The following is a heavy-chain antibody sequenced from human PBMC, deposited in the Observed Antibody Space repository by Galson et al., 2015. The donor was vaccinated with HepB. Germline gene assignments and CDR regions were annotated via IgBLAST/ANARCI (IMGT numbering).Heavy chain of an antibody. D-gene: IGHD6-13*01. CDR1: GFTFSGSA. J-gene: IGHJ4*02. CDR3: TRLGDLSGYSSK. V-gene: IGHV3-73*01. Sequence: SLRLSCAASGFTFSGSAMHWVRQASGKGLVWVGRIGSKAHNYATAYVASVKGRFTISRDDSKSTAYLQMNSLKTEDTAVYYCTRLGDLSGYSSKWGQGTLVTVSS. CDR2: IGSKAHNYAT.